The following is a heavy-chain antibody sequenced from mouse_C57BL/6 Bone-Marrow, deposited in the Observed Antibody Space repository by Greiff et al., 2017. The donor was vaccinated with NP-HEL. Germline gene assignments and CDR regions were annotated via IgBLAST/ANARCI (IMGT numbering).Heavy chain of an antibody. V-gene: IGHV5-12*01. J-gene: IGHJ3*01. CDR1: GFTFSDYY. D-gene: IGHD2-4*01. CDR2: ISNGGGST. Sequence: EVKVVESGGGLVQPGGSLKLSCAASGFTFSDYYMYWVRQTPEKRLEWVAYISNGGGSTYYPDTVKGRFTISRDNAKNTLYLQMSRLKSEDTAMYYRARHDYDYLFAYWGQGTLVTVSA. CDR3: ARHDYDYLFAY.